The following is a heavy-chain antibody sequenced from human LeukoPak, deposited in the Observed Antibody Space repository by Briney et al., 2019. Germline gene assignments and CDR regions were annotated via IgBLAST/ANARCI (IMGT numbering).Heavy chain of an antibody. Sequence: GGSLRLSCAASRFTCSSYSMNRVRQAPGKGLEWVSSISSSSSSMYYADSVKDRFTISRDNAKNSLYLQMTSLRAEDTAVYYCARVFRGQHYYFDSWGQGTLVTVSS. J-gene: IGHJ4*02. CDR2: ISSSSSSM. V-gene: IGHV3-21*01. CDR3: ARVFRGQHYYFDS. CDR1: RFTCSSYS. D-gene: IGHD2-2*01.